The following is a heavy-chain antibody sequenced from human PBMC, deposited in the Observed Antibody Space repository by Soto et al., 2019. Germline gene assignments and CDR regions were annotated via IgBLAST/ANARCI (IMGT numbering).Heavy chain of an antibody. V-gene: IGHV1-69*01. Sequence: SVKVSCKASGGTFSSYAISWVRQAPVQGLEWMGGIIPIFGTANYAQKFQGRVTITADESTSTAYMELSSLRSEYTAVYYCARGLGKWYYYDSSGYSYAFDIWGQGTMVTVSS. CDR3: ARGLGKWYYYDSSGYSYAFDI. CDR2: IIPIFGTA. D-gene: IGHD3-22*01. J-gene: IGHJ3*02. CDR1: GGTFSSYA.